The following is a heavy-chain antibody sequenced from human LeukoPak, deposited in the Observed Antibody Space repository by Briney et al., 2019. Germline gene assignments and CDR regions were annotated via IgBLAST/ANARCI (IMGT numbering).Heavy chain of an antibody. CDR2: IIPIFGTA. J-gene: IGHJ4*02. D-gene: IGHD4-17*01. CDR1: GGTFSSYA. Sequence: SSVKVSCKASGGTFSSYAISWVRQAPGQGLEWMGGIIPIFGTANYAQKFQGRVTITADKSTSTAYMELSSLRSEDTAVYYCARHYGDYEDYYFDYWGQGTLVTVSS. V-gene: IGHV1-69*06. CDR3: ARHYGDYEDYYFDY.